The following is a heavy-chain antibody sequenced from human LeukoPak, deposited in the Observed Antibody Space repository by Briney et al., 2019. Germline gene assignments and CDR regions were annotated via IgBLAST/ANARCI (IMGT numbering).Heavy chain of an antibody. CDR1: GFTFSSYA. CDR2: ISDSSGST. CDR3: AKAYGSYHYYYYYMDV. J-gene: IGHJ6*03. Sequence: GGSLRLSCAASGFTFSSYAMSWVRQAPGKGLEWVSGISDSSGSTYYADSVKRRFTISRDNSKNTLYLQMNSLRAEDTAVYYCAKAYGSYHYYYYYMDVWGQGTTVTISS. V-gene: IGHV3-23*01. D-gene: IGHD3-16*02.